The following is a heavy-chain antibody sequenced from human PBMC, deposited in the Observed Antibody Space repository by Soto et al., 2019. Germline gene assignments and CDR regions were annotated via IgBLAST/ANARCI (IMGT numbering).Heavy chain of an antibody. V-gene: IGHV5-10-1*01. Sequence: PGESLKISCKVSGYSFTSYWITWVRRMPGKGLEWMGRIDPSDSYINYSPSFQGHVTISADKSISTAYLQWSSLKASDTAMYYCARVSGYPNYYGMDVWGQGTTVTVS. J-gene: IGHJ6*02. CDR3: ARVSGYPNYYGMDV. D-gene: IGHD3-22*01. CDR2: IDPSDSYI. CDR1: GYSFTSYW.